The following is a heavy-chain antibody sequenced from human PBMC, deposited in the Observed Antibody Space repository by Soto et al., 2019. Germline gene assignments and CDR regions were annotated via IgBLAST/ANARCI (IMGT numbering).Heavy chain of an antibody. D-gene: IGHD3-10*01. CDR1: GGTFSSYA. V-gene: IGHV1-69*06. CDR3: ASYYYGSGSYYNAFDY. J-gene: IGHJ4*02. CDR2: IIPIFGTA. Sequence: SSVKVSCKASGGTFSSYAISWVRQAPGQGLEWMGGIIPIFGTANYAQKFQGRVTITADKSTSTAYMELSSLRSEDTAVYYCASYYYGSGSYYNAFDYWGQATLVTVSS.